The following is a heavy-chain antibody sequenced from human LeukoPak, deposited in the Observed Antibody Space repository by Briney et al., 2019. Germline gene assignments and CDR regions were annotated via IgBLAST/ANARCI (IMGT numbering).Heavy chain of an antibody. CDR1: RFTFNDYS. J-gene: IGHJ4*02. CDR2: ISNTGSSI. CDR3: ARAEDLYSSGWLY. Sequence: GGSLRLSCAASRFTFNDYSMTWIRQAPGKGLEWVSSISNTGSSINYADSVKGRFNISRDNAKKSLYLQMNSLRAEDTAVYYCARAEDLYSSGWLYWGQGTLVTVSS. D-gene: IGHD6-19*01. V-gene: IGHV3-11*04.